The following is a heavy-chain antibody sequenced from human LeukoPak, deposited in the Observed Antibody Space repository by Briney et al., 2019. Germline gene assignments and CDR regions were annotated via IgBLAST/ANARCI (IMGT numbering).Heavy chain of an antibody. CDR1: GFTFSSYW. CDR2: LSASGGMT. CDR3: AKGPFSYYDASGYNYFDS. V-gene: IGHV3-23*01. D-gene: IGHD3-22*01. Sequence: PGGSLRLSCAASGFTFSSYWMSWVRQAPGKGLEWVSALSASGGMTYSADSVKGRFTTSRDNSKNTLYLQMNSLRAEDSAVYYCAKGPFSYYDASGYNYFDSWGQGTLVTVSS. J-gene: IGHJ4*02.